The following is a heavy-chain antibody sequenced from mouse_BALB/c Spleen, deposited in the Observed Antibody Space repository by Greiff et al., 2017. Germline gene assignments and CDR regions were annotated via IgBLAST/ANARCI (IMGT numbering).Heavy chain of an antibody. CDR1: GYSITSDYA. J-gene: IGHJ1*01. Sequence: EVKLQESGPGLVKPSQSLSLTCTVTGYSITSDYAWNWIRQFPGNKLEWMGYISYSGSTSYNPSLKSRISITRDTSKNQFFLQLNSVTTEDTATYYCARWGYYYGSSRYFDVWGAGTTVTVSS. D-gene: IGHD1-1*01. V-gene: IGHV3-2*02. CDR3: ARWGYYYGSSRYFDV. CDR2: ISYSGST.